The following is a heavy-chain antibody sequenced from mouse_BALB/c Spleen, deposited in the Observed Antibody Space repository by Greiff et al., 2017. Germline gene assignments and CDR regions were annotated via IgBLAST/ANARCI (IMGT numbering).Heavy chain of an antibody. J-gene: IGHJ4*01. V-gene: IGHV2-9-2*01. D-gene: IGHD1-1*01. CDR1: GFSLTSYD. CDR2: IWTGGGT. Sequence: VQRVESGPGLVAPSQSLSITCTVSGFSLTSYDISWIRQPPGKGLEWLGVIWTGGGTNYNSAFMSRLSISKDNSKSQVFLKMNSLQTDDTAIYYCVRDYYPYAMDYWGQGTSVTVSS. CDR3: VRDYYPYAMDY.